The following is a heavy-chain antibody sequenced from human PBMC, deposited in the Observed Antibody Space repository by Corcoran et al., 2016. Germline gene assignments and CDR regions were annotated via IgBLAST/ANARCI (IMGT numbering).Heavy chain of an antibody. CDR1: GGTFSSYA. CDR3: AVDSFIAAAGDYYGMDV. CDR2: IIPIFGTA. J-gene: IGHJ6*02. V-gene: IGHV1-69*01. Sequence: QVQLVQSGAEVKKPGSSVKVSCKASGGTFSSYAISWVRQAPGQGLEWMGGIIPIFGTANYAQKFQGRVTLTADESTSTAYMELGSLRSEDTAVYYCAVDSFIAAAGDYYGMDVWGQGTTVTVSS. D-gene: IGHD6-13*01.